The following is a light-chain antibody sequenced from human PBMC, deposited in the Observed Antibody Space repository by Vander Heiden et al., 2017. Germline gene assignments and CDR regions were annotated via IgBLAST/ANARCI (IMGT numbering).Light chain of an antibody. V-gene: IGKV4-1*01. Sequence: DIVMTQSPYSLPVSLGERATINCKSSQSVLYSSDNKNYLAWYQQKPGQSPKLLIYWASAREYGVPDRFSGSGSGTDFTLTISSLQAEDVAVYYCQQYYSTPYTFGQGTRLEIK. J-gene: IGKJ2*01. CDR2: WAS. CDR1: QSVLYSSDNKNY. CDR3: QQYYSTPYT.